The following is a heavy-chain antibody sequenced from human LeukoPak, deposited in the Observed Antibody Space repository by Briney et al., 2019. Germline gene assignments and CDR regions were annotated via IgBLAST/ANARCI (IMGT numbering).Heavy chain of an antibody. CDR3: ARGRLKAAPDERYYFDY. CDR2: IIPIFGIA. D-gene: IGHD6-6*01. J-gene: IGHJ4*02. V-gene: IGHV1-69*10. CDR1: GGTFSSYA. Sequence: SVKVSCKASGGTFSSYAITWVRQAPGQGREWMGGIIPIFGIADYAQKFQARVTITADKSTSTAYMDLSSLRSDDTAVYYCARGRLKAAPDERYYFDYWGQGTLVTVSS.